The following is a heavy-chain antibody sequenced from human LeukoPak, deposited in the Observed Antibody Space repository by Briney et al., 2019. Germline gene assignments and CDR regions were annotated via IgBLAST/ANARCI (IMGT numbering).Heavy chain of an antibody. D-gene: IGHD3-3*01. CDR3: ARDSPAIFGVVLYYYYMDV. CDR2: ISYDGSNK. CDR1: GFTFSSYA. V-gene: IGHV3-30*01. Sequence: GRSLRLSCAASGFTFSSYAMHWVRQAPGKGLEWVAVISYDGSNKYYADSVKGRFTISRDNSKNTLYLQMNSLRAGDTAVYYCARDSPAIFGVVLYYYYMDVWGKGTTVTVSS. J-gene: IGHJ6*03.